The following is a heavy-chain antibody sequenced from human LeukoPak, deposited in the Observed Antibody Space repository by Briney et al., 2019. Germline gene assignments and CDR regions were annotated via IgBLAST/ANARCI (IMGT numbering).Heavy chain of an antibody. J-gene: IGHJ4*02. V-gene: IGHV3-53*01. Sequence: GGSLRLSCAASGFTVSSNYMSWVRQAPGKRLELVSVIYSGGSTYYADSVKGRFTISRDNSKNTLYLQMNSLRAEDTAVYYCAAPREDYASGFDYWGQGTLVTVSS. CDR2: IYSGGST. CDR3: AAPREDYASGFDY. CDR1: GFTVSSNY. D-gene: IGHD3-10*01.